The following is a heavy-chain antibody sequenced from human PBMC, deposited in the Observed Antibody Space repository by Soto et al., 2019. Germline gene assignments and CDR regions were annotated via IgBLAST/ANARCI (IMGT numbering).Heavy chain of an antibody. CDR3: VRERVTIFGVVISAGMDV. D-gene: IGHD3-3*01. CDR1: GGSINSYF. CDR2: IYYNGST. Sequence: QVQLQESGPGLVKPSETLSLICTVSGGSINSYFWNWIRQSPGKGLEWIGYIYYNGSTNYSPSLKSRVTISVDTSKNQFSLKLSSVTAADTAVYYCVRERVTIFGVVISAGMDVWGQGTTVTVSS. J-gene: IGHJ6*02. V-gene: IGHV4-59*01.